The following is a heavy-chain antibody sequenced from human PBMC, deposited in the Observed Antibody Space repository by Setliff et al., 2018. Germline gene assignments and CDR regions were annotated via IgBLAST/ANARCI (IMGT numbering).Heavy chain of an antibody. V-gene: IGHV1-18*01. CDR1: GYTFTDYG. D-gene: IGHD3-22*01. Sequence: GASVKVSCKASGYTFTDYGITWVRQVPGQGLEWMGWINNYNFNTQYAQKFQGRVTVTTGTSTTTAYMELRSLRADDTAVYYCARINFYVSSGYYYAPELWGQGTTVTVSS. J-gene: IGHJ4*02. CDR2: INNYNFNT. CDR3: ARINFYVSSGYYYAPEL.